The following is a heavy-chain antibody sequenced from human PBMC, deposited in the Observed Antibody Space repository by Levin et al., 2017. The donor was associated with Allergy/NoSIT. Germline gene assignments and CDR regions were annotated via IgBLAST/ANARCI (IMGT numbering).Heavy chain of an antibody. CDR2: IYWNDDK. Sequence: SLTTTGVGVGWFRQPPGKALEWLALIYWNDDKRYSPSLKSRLTITKDTSRNQVVLTMTNMDPVDTATYYCAHLTVLGNPNWLDPWGQGTLVTVSS. CDR3: AHLTVLGNPNWLDP. D-gene: IGHD4-17*01. V-gene: IGHV2-5*01. CDR1: SLTTTGVG. J-gene: IGHJ5*02.